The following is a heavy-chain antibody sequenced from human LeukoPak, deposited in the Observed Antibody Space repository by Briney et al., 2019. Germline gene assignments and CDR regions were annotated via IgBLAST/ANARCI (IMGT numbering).Heavy chain of an antibody. V-gene: IGHV3-73*01. D-gene: IGHD1-1*01. CDR1: GFTFSGSA. Sequence: QPGGSLKLSCAASGFTFSGSAMHWVRQASGKGLEWVGRIRSKANSYATEYAASVKGRFTISRDDSKNTAYLQMNSLRAEDTAVYYCARNWNDFDFWGQGTLVTVSS. CDR2: IRSKANSYAT. CDR3: ARNWNDFDF. J-gene: IGHJ4*02.